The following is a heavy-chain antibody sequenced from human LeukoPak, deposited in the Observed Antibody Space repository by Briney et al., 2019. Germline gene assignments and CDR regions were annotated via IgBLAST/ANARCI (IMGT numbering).Heavy chain of an antibody. J-gene: IGHJ4*02. CDR1: GGTFSSYA. CDR3: ARGGTSTTGYAFDY. V-gene: IGHV1-69*13. Sequence: ASVKVSCKASGGTFSSYAISWVRQAPGQGLEWMGGIIPIFGTANYAQKFQGRVTITADESTSTAYMELSSLRSDDTAVYYCARGGTSTTGYAFDYWGQGTLVTVSS. D-gene: IGHD1-1*01. CDR2: IIPIFGTA.